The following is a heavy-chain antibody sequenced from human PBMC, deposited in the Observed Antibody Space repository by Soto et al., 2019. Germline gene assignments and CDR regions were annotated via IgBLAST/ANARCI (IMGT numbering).Heavy chain of an antibody. Sequence: GSLRLSCAASGFNFIKYGMHWVRQAPGKGLEWIAGMSSDGTYTPYADSMKGRFTISRDNPKNTLFLQMHSLRAEDTAVYFCARDVDPSNHFSFFDYWGQGTLVTVSA. CDR3: ARDVDPSNHFSFFDY. J-gene: IGHJ4*02. CDR1: GFNFIKYG. D-gene: IGHD2-2*01. V-gene: IGHV3-33*05. CDR2: MSSDGTYT.